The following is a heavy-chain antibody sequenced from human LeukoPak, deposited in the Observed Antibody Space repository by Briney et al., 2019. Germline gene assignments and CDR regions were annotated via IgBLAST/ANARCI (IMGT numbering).Heavy chain of an antibody. CDR2: ISYGGSNK. Sequence: GGSLRLSRAPSGFTFSIYGMHWVRQAPGKGLEWVAVISYGGSNKYYADSVKGRFTISRDNSKNTLYLQMISLRAEDTAVYYCAKDESIVVAHYGMDVWGQGTTVTVSS. D-gene: IGHD2-15*01. V-gene: IGHV3-30*18. CDR1: GFTFSIYG. CDR3: AKDESIVVAHYGMDV. J-gene: IGHJ6*02.